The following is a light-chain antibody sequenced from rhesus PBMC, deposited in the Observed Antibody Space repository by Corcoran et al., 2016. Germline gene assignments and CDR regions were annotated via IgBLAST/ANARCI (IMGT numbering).Light chain of an antibody. CDR2: KAS. J-gene: IGKJ3*01. CDR1: QSISNW. CDR3: QQYASSPRFT. Sequence: DIQMTQSPSSLSASVGDTVTITCRASQSISNWLAWYQQKPGNAPKALIYKASRFKRGVPSRFSGSGSGTDFTLTISGLKSEDVATYYCQQYASSPRFTFGPGTKLDIK. V-gene: IGKV1-22*01.